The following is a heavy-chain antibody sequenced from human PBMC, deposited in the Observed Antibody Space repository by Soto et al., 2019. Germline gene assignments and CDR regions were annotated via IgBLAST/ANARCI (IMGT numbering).Heavy chain of an antibody. CDR2: IYYSGST. V-gene: IGHV4-39*01. J-gene: IGHJ5*02. D-gene: IGHD2-2*01. CDR1: GGSISSISYY. CDR3: ASEVVPPATPDWFDP. Sequence: SETLSLTCTVSGGSISSISYYWGWIRQPLGKGLEWIGSIYYSGSTYYNPSLKSRVTISVDTSKNQFSLKLSSVTAADTAVYYCASEVVPPATPDWFDPWGQGTLVTVSS.